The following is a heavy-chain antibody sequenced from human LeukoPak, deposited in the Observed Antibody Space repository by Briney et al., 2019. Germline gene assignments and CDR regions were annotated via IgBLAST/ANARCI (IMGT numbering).Heavy chain of an antibody. CDR3: AKDRGHGRGEIDFDY. CDR1: GFTFSSYG. D-gene: IGHD3-10*01. CDR2: ISYDGSNK. J-gene: IGHJ4*02. Sequence: GGSLRLSCAASGFTFSSYGMHWVRQAPGKGLEWVAVISYDGSNKYYADSVKGRFTISRDNSKNTLYLQMNSLRAEDTAVYYFAKDRGHGRGEIDFDYWGQGTLVTVSS. V-gene: IGHV3-30*18.